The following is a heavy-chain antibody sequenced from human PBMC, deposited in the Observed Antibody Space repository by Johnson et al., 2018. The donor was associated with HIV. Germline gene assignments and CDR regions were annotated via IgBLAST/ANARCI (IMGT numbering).Heavy chain of an antibody. CDR2: ISYDGTNK. V-gene: IGHV3-30*03. J-gene: IGHJ3*02. CDR1: GFTFDDYG. Sequence: VQLVESGGGVVRPGGSLRLSCAASGFTFDDYGMTWVRQTPGKGLEWVAVISYDGTNKYFADSVKGRFTISRANAKNTLYLQVNSLRAEDTAVYYCARGGVGAGDAFDIWGQGTVVTVSS. CDR3: ARGGVGAGDAFDI. D-gene: IGHD1-26*01.